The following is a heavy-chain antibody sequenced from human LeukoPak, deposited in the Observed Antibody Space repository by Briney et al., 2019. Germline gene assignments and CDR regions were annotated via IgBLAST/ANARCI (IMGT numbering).Heavy chain of an antibody. D-gene: IGHD2-8*01. V-gene: IGHV3-30-3*01. CDR1: GFTFSSYW. Sequence: GGSLRLSCAASGFTFSSYWMHWVRQAPGKGLEWVAVISYDGSNKYYADSVKGRFTISRDNSKNTLYLQMNSLRAEDTAVYYCARELRLSQLDYWGQGTLVTVSS. J-gene: IGHJ4*02. CDR3: ARELRLSQLDY. CDR2: ISYDGSNK.